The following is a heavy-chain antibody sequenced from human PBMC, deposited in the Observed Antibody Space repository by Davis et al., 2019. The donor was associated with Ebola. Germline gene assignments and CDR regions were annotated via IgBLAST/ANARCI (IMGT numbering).Heavy chain of an antibody. CDR2: INSDGSST. CDR3: ARDASYSSSPDY. D-gene: IGHD6-6*01. J-gene: IGHJ4*02. V-gene: IGHV3-74*01. Sequence: GESLKISCAASGFTFSSYWMHWVRQAPGKGLVWVSRINSDGSSTSYADSVKGRFTISRDNAKNMLYLQMNSLRAEDTAVYYCARDASYSSSPDYWGQGTLVTVSS. CDR1: GFTFSSYW.